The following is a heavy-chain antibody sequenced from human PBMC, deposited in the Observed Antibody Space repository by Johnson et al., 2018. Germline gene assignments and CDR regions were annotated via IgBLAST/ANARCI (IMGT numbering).Heavy chain of an antibody. Sequence: QVQLVQSGGGVVQPGRSLRLSCAASGFTFSSYDMHWVRQAPGKGLEWVAVISYDGSEKYYVDSVKGRFTISRDNAKNSLYLQMNSLRAEDTAVYYCSNYGDHTDAFDIWGQGTMVTVSS. CDR2: ISYDGSEK. J-gene: IGHJ3*02. CDR1: GFTFSSYD. V-gene: IGHV3-30*18. CDR3: SNYGDHTDAFDI. D-gene: IGHD4-17*01.